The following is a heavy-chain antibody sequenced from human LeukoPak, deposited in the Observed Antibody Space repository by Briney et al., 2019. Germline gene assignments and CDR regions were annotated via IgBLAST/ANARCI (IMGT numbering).Heavy chain of an antibody. D-gene: IGHD3-22*01. CDR1: GYFISSGYY. V-gene: IGHV4-38-2*02. Sequence: SETLPLTCTVSGYFISSGYYWGWIRQPPGKGLEWIGSIYHSGSTYYNPSLKSRVTISVETSKNQFPLKLSSVTAADTAVYYCARAMYYYDSSGFDAFDIWGQGTMVTVSS. CDR3: ARAMYYYDSSGFDAFDI. J-gene: IGHJ3*02. CDR2: IYHSGST.